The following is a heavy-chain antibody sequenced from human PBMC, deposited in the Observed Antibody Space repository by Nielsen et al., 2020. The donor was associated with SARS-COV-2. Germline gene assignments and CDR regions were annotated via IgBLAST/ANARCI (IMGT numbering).Heavy chain of an antibody. V-gene: IGHV3-11*04. J-gene: IGHJ3*02. CDR2: IGRSGSTY. Sequence: WIRQPPGKGLEWVSYIGRSGSTYYYADSVKGRFTISRDNAKNSLYLQMNSLRAEDTAVYYCARDLGYCSSTSCYDAFDIWGQGTMVTVSS. D-gene: IGHD2-2*01. CDR3: ARDLGYCSSTSCYDAFDI.